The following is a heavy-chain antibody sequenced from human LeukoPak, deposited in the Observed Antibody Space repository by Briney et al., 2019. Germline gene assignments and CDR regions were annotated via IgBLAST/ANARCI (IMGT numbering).Heavy chain of an antibody. CDR2: ISWNSGSI. CDR3: AKDTEFGSGGSCYLCAFDI. J-gene: IGHJ3*02. D-gene: IGHD2-15*01. CDR1: GFTFDDYA. V-gene: IGHV3-9*01. Sequence: GGSLRLSCAASGFTFDDYAMHWVRQAPGKGLEWVSGISWNSGSIGYADSVKGRFTISGDNAKNSLYLQMNSLRAEDTALYYCAKDTEFGSGGSCYLCAFDIWGQGTMVTVSS.